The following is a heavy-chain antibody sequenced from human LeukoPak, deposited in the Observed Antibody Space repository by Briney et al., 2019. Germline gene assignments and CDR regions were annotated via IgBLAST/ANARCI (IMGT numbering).Heavy chain of an antibody. J-gene: IGHJ4*02. V-gene: IGHV3-23*01. D-gene: IGHD3-10*01. CDR3: AKDRYYYGSGSLH. CDR1: GFTFSSYA. Sequence: GGSLRLSCAASGFTFSSYAMSWVRQAPGKGLEWVSAISGSGGSTYHADPVKGRFTISRDNSKNTLYLQMNSLRAEDTAVYYCAKDRYYYGSGSLHWGQGTLVTVSS. CDR2: ISGSGGST.